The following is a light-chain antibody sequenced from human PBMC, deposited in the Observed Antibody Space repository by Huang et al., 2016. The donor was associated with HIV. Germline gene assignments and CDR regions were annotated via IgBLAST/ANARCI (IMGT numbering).Light chain of an antibody. J-gene: IGKJ1*01. Sequence: EIVLTQSPGTLSLSPGERATLSCRASQGVSSSYIAWYQQKPGQAPRLLIYGASSRATGIPDRFSGSGSGTDFTLTISRLEPEDFAVYYCQQYGSSPWTFGQGTKVEIK. V-gene: IGKV3-20*01. CDR3: QQYGSSPWT. CDR1: QGVSSSY. CDR2: GAS.